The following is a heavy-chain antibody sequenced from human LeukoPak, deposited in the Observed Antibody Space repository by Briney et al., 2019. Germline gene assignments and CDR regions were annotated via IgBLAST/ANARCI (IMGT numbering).Heavy chain of an antibody. CDR2: VSYDGSNK. J-gene: IGHJ5*02. CDR3: AKVNFLYDFWSGYYLSP. CDR1: GFTFSNYG. Sequence: GSLRLSCAASGFTFSNYGMHWVRRAPGKGVGGVASVSYDGSNKYYSDSVKGRFTISRDNSKNTLYLLMNSLRAEDTAVYYCAKVNFLYDFWSGYYLSPWGQGTLVTVSS. V-gene: IGHV3-30*18. D-gene: IGHD3-3*01.